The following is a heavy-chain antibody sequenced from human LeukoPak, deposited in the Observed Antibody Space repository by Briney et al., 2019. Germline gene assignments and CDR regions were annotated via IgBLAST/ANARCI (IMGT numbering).Heavy chain of an antibody. V-gene: IGHV1-2*02. Sequence: ASVKVSCKASGYTFTDYYIHWVRQAPGQGLEWMGWINPNSGGTNYAQKFQGRVTMTRDTSISTAYMELSRLRSDDTAVYYCALQDILTGYGYMDVWGKGTTVTVSS. J-gene: IGHJ6*03. CDR3: ALQDILTGYGYMDV. CDR1: GYTFTDYY. D-gene: IGHD3-9*01. CDR2: INPNSGGT.